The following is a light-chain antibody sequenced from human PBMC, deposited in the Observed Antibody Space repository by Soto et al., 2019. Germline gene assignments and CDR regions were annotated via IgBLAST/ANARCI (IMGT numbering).Light chain of an antibody. J-gene: IGKJ1*01. CDR1: QSDSSSY. CDR2: GAS. Sequence: ENVLTQSPGTLSLSPGERATLSCRASQSDSSSYLAWYQQKPGQAPRLLIYGASSRATGIPDRFSGSGSGTAFTLTISRLEPEDFAVYHCQQYGRSQTFGPGTKVEI. V-gene: IGKV3-20*01. CDR3: QQYGRSQT.